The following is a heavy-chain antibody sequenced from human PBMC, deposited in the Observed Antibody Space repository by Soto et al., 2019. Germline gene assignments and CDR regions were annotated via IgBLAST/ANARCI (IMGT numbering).Heavy chain of an antibody. CDR2: IYYSGST. J-gene: IGHJ6*03. CDR1: GGSIRRSDSY. CDR3: ARGEYYYFMDV. V-gene: IGHV4-61*08. Sequence: SETLSLTCSVSGGSIRRSDSYWTWVRQGPGKGLEWIAYIYYSGSTDYNPSLKSRVTISVDTPKNQFSLKLSSVTAADTAVYYCARGEYYYFMDVWGKGTTVTVSS.